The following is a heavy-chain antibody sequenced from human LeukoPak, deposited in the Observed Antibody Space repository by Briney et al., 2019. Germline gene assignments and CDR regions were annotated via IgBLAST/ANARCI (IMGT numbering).Heavy chain of an antibody. D-gene: IGHD4-23*01. V-gene: IGHV3-30*02. Sequence: GGSLRLSCAASGFTFSSYGMHWVRQAPGKGLEWVAFIRYDGSNKYYADSAKGRFTISRDNSKNTLYLQMNSLRAEDTAVYYCAKDLTGYGGNSFDYWGQGTVVTVSS. J-gene: IGHJ4*02. CDR2: IRYDGSNK. CDR3: AKDLTGYGGNSFDY. CDR1: GFTFSSYG.